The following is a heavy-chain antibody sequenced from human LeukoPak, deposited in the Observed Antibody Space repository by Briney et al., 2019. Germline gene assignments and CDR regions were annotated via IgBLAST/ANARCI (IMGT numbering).Heavy chain of an antibody. D-gene: IGHD2-2*01. Sequence: ASVEVSCKASGYTFNGYYMYWVRQAPGQGLEWMGWINPNSGGTNYAQKFQGRITMTRDTSISTAYMDLSRLRSDDTAVYYCARGYYSTSCYLHPKDYYYYMDVWGKGTTVTISS. J-gene: IGHJ6*03. CDR3: ARGYYSTSCYLHPKDYYYYMDV. CDR1: GYTFNGYY. V-gene: IGHV1-2*02. CDR2: INPNSGGT.